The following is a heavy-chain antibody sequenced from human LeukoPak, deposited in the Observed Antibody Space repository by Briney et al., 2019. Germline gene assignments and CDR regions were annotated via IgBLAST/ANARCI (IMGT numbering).Heavy chain of an antibody. CDR2: ISGSGDST. CDR3: AKDPILERPYKNYGMDV. D-gene: IGHD1-1*01. Sequence: GGSLRLSCAASGLTFSNYAMSWVRQAPGRGLEWVSTISGSGDSTYYADSVKGRFTISRDNSKNTLYLEMNSLRAEDTAVYYCAKDPILERPYKNYGMDVWGQGTTVTVSS. V-gene: IGHV3-23*01. CDR1: GLTFSNYA. J-gene: IGHJ6*02.